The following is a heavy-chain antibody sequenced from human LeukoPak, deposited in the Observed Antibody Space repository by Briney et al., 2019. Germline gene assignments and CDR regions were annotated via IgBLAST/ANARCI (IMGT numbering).Heavy chain of an antibody. CDR3: APVDGYCSGGSCSY. CDR1: GFTFSSYA. D-gene: IGHD2-15*01. V-gene: IGHV3-23*01. Sequence: GGSLRLSCAASGFTFSSYAMSWVRQAPGKGLEWVSAISGSGGSTYYADSVKGRFTIFRDNSKNTLYLQMNSLRAEDTAVYYCAPVDGYCSGGSCSYWGQGTLVTVSS. CDR2: ISGSGGST. J-gene: IGHJ4*02.